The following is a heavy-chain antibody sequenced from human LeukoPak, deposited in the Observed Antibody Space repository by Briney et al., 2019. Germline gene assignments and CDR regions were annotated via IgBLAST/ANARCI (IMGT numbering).Heavy chain of an antibody. CDR1: GFTFSNYW. V-gene: IGHV3-7*04. CDR2: IKQDGSEK. Sequence: GGSLRLSCAASGFTFSNYWMSWVRQAPGKGLEWVANIKQDGSEKYYVDSVKGRFTISRDNAKNSLYLQMNSLRAEDTAVYYCARGGSATYWCDYWGQGTLVTVSS. J-gene: IGHJ4*02. CDR3: ARGGSATYWCDY. D-gene: IGHD3-10*01.